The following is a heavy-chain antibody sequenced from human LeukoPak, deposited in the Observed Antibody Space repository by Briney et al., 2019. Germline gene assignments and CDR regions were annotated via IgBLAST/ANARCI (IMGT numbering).Heavy chain of an antibody. Sequence: GGSLSLSCAASGFTFSSYGMHWVRQAPGKGLEWVAVISYDGSNKYYADSVKGRFTISRDNSKNTLYLQMNSLRAEDTAVYYCAKVGYWGQGTLVTVSS. V-gene: IGHV3-30*18. CDR2: ISYDGSNK. J-gene: IGHJ4*02. CDR3: AKVGY. CDR1: GFTFSSYG.